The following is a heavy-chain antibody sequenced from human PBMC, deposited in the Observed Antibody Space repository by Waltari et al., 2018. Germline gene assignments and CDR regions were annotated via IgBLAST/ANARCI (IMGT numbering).Heavy chain of an antibody. CDR3: AKDNRAPISGSPTYYFDH. CDR1: GFTFSNFA. J-gene: IGHJ4*01. D-gene: IGHD3-10*01. V-gene: IGHV3-23*01. CDR2: ISGSGRST. Sequence: LESGGAMVQSGGSLRLSCSVSGFTFSNFAMAWVRRAPGKGLEWVSVISGSGRSTLYTDSVRGRFTISRDNSRNTLYLEMNSLRVEDAAIYYCAKDNRAPISGSPTYYFDHWGHGTVVTVSP.